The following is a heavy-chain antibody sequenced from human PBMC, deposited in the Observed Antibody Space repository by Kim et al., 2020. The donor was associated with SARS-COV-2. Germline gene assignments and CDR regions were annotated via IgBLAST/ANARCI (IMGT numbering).Heavy chain of an antibody. V-gene: IGHV4-39*01. CDR3: ARHIHRVDPANNWKRNWFDP. CDR1: GVSISNNNYY. J-gene: IGHJ5*02. CDR2: IYYTGST. Sequence: SETLSLTCTVSGVSISNNNYYWGWIRQPPGKGLEWIGSIYYTGSTYYNPSLKSRVTISADTSKNQFSLKVNSVTAADTALYYCARHIHRVDPANNWKRNWFDPWGQGTLVTVPS. D-gene: IGHD1-1*01.